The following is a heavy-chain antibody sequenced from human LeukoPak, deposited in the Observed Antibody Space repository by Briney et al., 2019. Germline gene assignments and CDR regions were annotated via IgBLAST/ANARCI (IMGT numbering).Heavy chain of an antibody. CDR2: IKQDGSEK. V-gene: IGHV3-7*01. CDR3: ARGPIRAPFDY. J-gene: IGHJ4*02. D-gene: IGHD3-9*01. Sequence: GGSLRLSCAASGFTFSSYWMSWVRQAPGKGLQWVANIKQDGSEKYYVDSVKGRFTISRDNAKNSLYLQMNSLRAEDTAVYYCARGPIRAPFDYWGQGTLATVSS. CDR1: GFTFSSYW.